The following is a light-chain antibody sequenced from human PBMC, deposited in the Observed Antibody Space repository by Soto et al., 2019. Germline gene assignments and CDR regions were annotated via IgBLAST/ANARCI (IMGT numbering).Light chain of an antibody. CDR1: QSISHN. V-gene: IGKV1-39*01. CDR3: QQSHSTPYT. J-gene: IGKJ2*01. CDR2: AAR. Sequence: DIQLTQSPSSLSPSVGDRITLSCRASQSISHNLNWYQQMPGKAPSLLIYAARDLQSGVPGRFSGSGSGTEFNLNISSLQPEDLATYYCQQSHSTPYTFGQGTKLKI.